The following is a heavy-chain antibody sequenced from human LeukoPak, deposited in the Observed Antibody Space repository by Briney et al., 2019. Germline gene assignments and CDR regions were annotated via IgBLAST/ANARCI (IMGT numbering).Heavy chain of an antibody. CDR1: GFTFRTYG. Sequence: GGSLRLSCVASGFTFRTYGMHWVRQAPGKGLEWVAFIRCDGNRNYYADSVKGRFTISRDNSKNTLFLQMNDLRAEDTAVYYCAKIGVATIGYYYYYMDVWGKGTTVSVSS. V-gene: IGHV3-30*02. CDR3: AKIGVATIGYYYYYMDV. D-gene: IGHD5-12*01. CDR2: IRCDGNRN. J-gene: IGHJ6*03.